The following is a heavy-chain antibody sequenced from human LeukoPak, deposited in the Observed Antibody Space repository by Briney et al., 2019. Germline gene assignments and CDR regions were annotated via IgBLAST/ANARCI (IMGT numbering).Heavy chain of an antibody. V-gene: IGHV3-23*01. D-gene: IGHD6-19*01. Sequence: GGSLRLSCAASGFTFSSYAMSWVRQAPGKRLEWVSAISGSGGSTYYADSVKGRFTISRDNSKNTLYLQMNSLRAEDTAVYYCAKDSSYSSGWYSNVDYWGQGTLVTVSS. J-gene: IGHJ4*02. CDR2: ISGSGGST. CDR1: GFTFSSYA. CDR3: AKDSSYSSGWYSNVDY.